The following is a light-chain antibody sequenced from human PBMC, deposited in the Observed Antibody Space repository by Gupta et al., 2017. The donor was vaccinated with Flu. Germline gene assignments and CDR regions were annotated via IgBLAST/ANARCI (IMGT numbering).Light chain of an antibody. V-gene: IGKV3-15*01. J-gene: IGKJ1*01. CDR2: AAS. CDR3: QQYNAWPGT. Sequence: EILMTQSPATLSVSPGERATLSCRASQTVSSNLAWYQQKPGQAPSLLIYAASTRAAGIPARFSGGGSGTEFTLTISSLQSEDFAVYFCQQYNAWPGTFGQGTKVEIK. CDR1: QTVSSN.